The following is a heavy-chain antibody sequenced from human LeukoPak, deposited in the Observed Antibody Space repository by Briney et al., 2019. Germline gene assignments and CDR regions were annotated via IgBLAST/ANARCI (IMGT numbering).Heavy chain of an antibody. CDR3: AKAYVLGELPRSDY. V-gene: IGHV3-23*01. CDR1: GFTFSSYA. J-gene: IGHJ4*02. D-gene: IGHD1-26*01. CDR2: ISGSGGST. Sequence: GGSLRLSCAASGFTFSSYAMSWVRQAPGKGLEWVSAISGSGGSTYYADSVKGRLTISRDNSKNTLYLQMNSLRAEDTAVYYCAKAYVLGELPRSDYWGQGTLVTVSS.